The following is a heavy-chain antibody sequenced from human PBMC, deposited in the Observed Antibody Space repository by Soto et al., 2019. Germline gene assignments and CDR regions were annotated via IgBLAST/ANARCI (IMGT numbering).Heavy chain of an antibody. CDR1: GFSFSSYA. D-gene: IGHD3-3*01. J-gene: IGHJ6*02. Sequence: EVQLLESGGGLVQPGGSLRVSCAASGFSFSSYAMNWVRQAPGKGLEWVSAISASGGSTYYASAVEGRFTISRDNSRNTLYLQMNSLTAEDTAEYYCATDRGGRAIFGVLIIDGMDVWGQGTTVTVSS. CDR3: ATDRGGRAIFGVLIIDGMDV. V-gene: IGHV3-23*01. CDR2: ISASGGST.